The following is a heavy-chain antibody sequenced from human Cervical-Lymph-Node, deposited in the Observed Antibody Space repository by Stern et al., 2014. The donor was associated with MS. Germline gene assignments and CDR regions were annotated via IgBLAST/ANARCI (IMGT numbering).Heavy chain of an antibody. CDR2: LFSNDEK. Sequence: QVPLRQSGPVLVKPTETLTLTCTASGFSLSNARMGVSWHRQPPGKALEWLAHLFSNDEKSYSTSLKSRLTISKDTSKSQVVLTMTNMDPVDTATYYCARISPDSSGWRGACDYWGQGTLVTVSS. V-gene: IGHV2-26*01. D-gene: IGHD6-19*01. J-gene: IGHJ4*02. CDR3: ARISPDSSGWRGACDY. CDR1: GFSLSNARMG.